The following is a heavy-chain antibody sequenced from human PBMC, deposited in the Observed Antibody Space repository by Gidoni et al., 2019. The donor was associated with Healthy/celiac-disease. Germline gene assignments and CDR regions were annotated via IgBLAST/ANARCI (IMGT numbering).Heavy chain of an antibody. D-gene: IGHD3-22*01. CDR2: ISYDGSNK. CDR1: GFPFSIYG. V-gene: IGHV3-30*18. Sequence: QVQLVESGGGVVQPGRSLRLSCAASGFPFSIYGMHWVPQAPGKGLEWVAVISYDGSNKYYADSVKGRFTISRDNSKNTPYLQMNSLRAEDTAVYYCAKTLEGTYYYDSSGQDYYGMDVWGQGTTVTVSS. J-gene: IGHJ6*02. CDR3: AKTLEGTYYYDSSGQDYYGMDV.